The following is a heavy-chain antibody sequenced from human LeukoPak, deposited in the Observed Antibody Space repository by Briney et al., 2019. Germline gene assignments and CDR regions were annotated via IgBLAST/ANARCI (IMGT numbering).Heavy chain of an antibody. CDR2: IYGDFNT. CDR3: ARISPGSWSDY. CDR1: GFTVSRNY. Sequence: GGSLRLSCAASGFTVSRNYMSWVRQAPGKGLEWVSIIYGDFNTYYADSVKGRFTLSRDNSRSTLYLQMNSLRAEDTAVYYCARISPGSWSDYWGQGTLVTVSS. J-gene: IGHJ4*02. D-gene: IGHD6-13*01. V-gene: IGHV3-53*01.